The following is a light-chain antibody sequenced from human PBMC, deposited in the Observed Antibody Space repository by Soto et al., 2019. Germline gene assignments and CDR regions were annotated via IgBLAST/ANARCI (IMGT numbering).Light chain of an antibody. CDR2: GIS. J-gene: IGKJ1*01. CDR1: QSVPNSY. Sequence: EIVLTQSPGTLSLSPGERATLSCRASQSVPNSYFAWYQHKPGQAPRLLLYGISSRATGIPDRFSGSGSGTHFTLTISRLEPEDFAVYYCLQYGSSRTFGLGTKVHIK. CDR3: LQYGSSRT. V-gene: IGKV3-20*01.